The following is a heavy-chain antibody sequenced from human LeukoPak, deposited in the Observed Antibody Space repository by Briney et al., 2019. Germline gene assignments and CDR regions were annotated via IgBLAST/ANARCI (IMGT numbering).Heavy chain of an antibody. CDR3: AITVDCRATTDCYSYFHH. J-gene: IGHJ6*02. CDR1: GFTFSSYS. D-gene: IGHD2-21*02. Sequence: AGGSLRLSCAASGFTFSSYSMNWVRQAPGKGLEWVSSISSSSSYIYYADSVKGRFTISRDNARDTLYLQVNSLRAEDTAVYYCAITVDCRATTDCYSYFHHWGQGTTVTVSS. V-gene: IGHV3-21*01. CDR2: ISSSSSYI.